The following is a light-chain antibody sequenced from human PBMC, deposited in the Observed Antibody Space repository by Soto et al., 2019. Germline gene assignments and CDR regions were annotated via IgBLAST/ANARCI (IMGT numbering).Light chain of an antibody. CDR3: QQYGSSPPT. CDR1: QSISRY. V-gene: IGKV3-20*01. CDR2: GAS. J-gene: IGKJ1*01. Sequence: IMLTLCPCTLSWSPGGRTTLCCRTSQSISRYLAWYQQKPGQGPRLLIYGASSRDTGTPYRFSGSGSGTDFNLTSNRQEPEDFALYYCQQYGSSPPTFGQGTKV.